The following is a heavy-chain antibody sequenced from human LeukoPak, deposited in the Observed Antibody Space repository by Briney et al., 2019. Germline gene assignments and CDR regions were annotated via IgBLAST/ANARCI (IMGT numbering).Heavy chain of an antibody. Sequence: SETLSLTCTVSGGSISSYYWSWLRQPPGKGLEWIGYIFYSRSTRYNPSLKSRVTILVDTSKKEFPLNLSSVTAADPGVYYCERVAGIRYYMAVWGTRTTVTVS. CDR1: GGSISSYY. J-gene: IGHJ6*03. CDR3: ERVAGIRYYMAV. D-gene: IGHD3-16*02. V-gene: IGHV4-59*01. CDR2: IFYSRST.